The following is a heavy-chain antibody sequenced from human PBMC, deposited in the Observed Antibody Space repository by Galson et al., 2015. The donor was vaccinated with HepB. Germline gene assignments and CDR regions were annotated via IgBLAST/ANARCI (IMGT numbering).Heavy chain of an antibody. Sequence: PALVKPTQTLTLTCAFSGFSLSTSGVALGWFRQPPGKALEWLALIYWHGDKRYSPSLRGRLTITRDTSKNLVVLTVANMAPADTATYYCAHMSTAVTTGYFDPWSQGTLVTVSS. J-gene: IGHJ5*02. CDR1: GFSLSTSGVA. V-gene: IGHV2-5*01. CDR3: AHMSTAVTTGYFDP. D-gene: IGHD4-11*01. CDR2: IYWHGDK.